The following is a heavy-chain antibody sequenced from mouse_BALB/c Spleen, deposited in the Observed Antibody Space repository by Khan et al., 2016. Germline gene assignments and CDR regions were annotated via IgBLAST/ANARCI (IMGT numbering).Heavy chain of an antibody. CDR1: GFTFSDYY. Sequence: EVELVESGGGSVQPGGSLKLSCATSGFTFSDYYMYWIRQTPEKRLEWVAYISDGGGSSSYPDTVKGRFTISRDNAKNTLYLQMSRLKSEDTAMYVCVREWATGSLDYWGQGTALTVSA. CDR2: ISDGGGSS. V-gene: IGHV5-12*02. D-gene: IGHD4-1*02. J-gene: IGHJ2*01. CDR3: VREWATGSLDY.